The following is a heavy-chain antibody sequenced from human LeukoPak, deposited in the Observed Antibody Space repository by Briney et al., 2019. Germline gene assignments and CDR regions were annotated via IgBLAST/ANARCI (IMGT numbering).Heavy chain of an antibody. CDR1: GGSISSGSYY. Sequence: SETLSLTCTVSGGSISSGSYYWSWIRQPAGKGLECIGRIYTSGSTNYNPSLKSRVTISVDTSKNQFSLKLSSVTAADTAVYYCARSHAGDYYDSSGYVFDPWGQGTLVTVSS. J-gene: IGHJ5*02. D-gene: IGHD3-22*01. CDR2: IYTSGST. CDR3: ARSHAGDYYDSSGYVFDP. V-gene: IGHV4-61*02.